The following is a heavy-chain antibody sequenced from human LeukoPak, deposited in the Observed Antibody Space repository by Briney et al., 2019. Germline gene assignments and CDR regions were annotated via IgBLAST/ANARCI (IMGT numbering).Heavy chain of an antibody. CDR3: ARGWLSDAFDI. Sequence: PSETLSLTCAVYGGSFSDYWWTWIRQSPGKGLEWIGEVNHSGRTNYNPSLKSRVTISVDTSKNQFSLKLSSVTAADTAVYYCARGWLSDAFDIWGQGTMVTVSS. D-gene: IGHD5-24*01. CDR1: GGSFSDYW. J-gene: IGHJ3*02. V-gene: IGHV4-34*01. CDR2: VNHSGRT.